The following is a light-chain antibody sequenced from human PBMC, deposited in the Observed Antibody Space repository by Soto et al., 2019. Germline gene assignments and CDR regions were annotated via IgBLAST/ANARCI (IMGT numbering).Light chain of an antibody. CDR2: WAS. V-gene: IGKV1-5*03. J-gene: IGKJ4*01. CDR1: ENIYGY. CDR3: QQYSAYPLT. Sequence: EIQLTQSPAILSASVGDRVTITCRASENIYGYLAWYQQKPGEAPKLLIYWASTLVSGVPSRFTGGESGTEFTLTISDLQPDDFATYFCQQYSAYPLTFGGGTKVDIK.